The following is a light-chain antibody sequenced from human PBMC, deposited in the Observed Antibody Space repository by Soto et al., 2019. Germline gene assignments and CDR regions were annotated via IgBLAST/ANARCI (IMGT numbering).Light chain of an antibody. CDR3: EQYGSSPRT. CDR1: QSVSSY. Sequence: EIVMTQSPATRSVSPGERATLSCRASQSVSSYLAWYQQKPGQAPRLLIYDASNRATGIPARFSGSGSGTDFTLTISRLEPEDSAVYYCEQYGSSPRTFGQGTKVDIK. J-gene: IGKJ1*01. CDR2: DAS. V-gene: IGKV3-20*01.